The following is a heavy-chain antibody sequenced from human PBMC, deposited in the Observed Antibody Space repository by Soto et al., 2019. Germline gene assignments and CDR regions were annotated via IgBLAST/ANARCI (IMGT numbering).Heavy chain of an antibody. Sequence: ASVKVSCKASGYTFTSYGISWVRQAPGQGREWMGWISAYDANTNYAQKLQGRVTMTTDTSTSTAYMELRSLRPDDTAVYYCARDSVGATTYYYYGMDVWGQGTTVTVSS. CDR3: ARDSVGATTYYYYGMDV. D-gene: IGHD1-26*01. J-gene: IGHJ6*02. CDR1: GYTFTSYG. V-gene: IGHV1-18*01. CDR2: ISAYDANT.